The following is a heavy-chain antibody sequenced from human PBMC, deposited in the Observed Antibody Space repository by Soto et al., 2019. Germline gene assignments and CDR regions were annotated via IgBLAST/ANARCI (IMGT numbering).Heavy chain of an antibody. CDR1: GFSFTTAGVA. J-gene: IGHJ4*02. CDR3: AHSDGGYEIIYFDF. CDR2: ICYNDDR. Sequence: SGPTLVNPTQPLTLTCTFSGFSFTTAGVAVGWIRQTPGGALEWLTLICYNDDRRFSPSLKTRLTITGDTSKNQVVLSLTNVDPGDTATSFCAHSDGGYEIIYFDFWGQGIPVTVSS. D-gene: IGHD5-12*01. V-gene: IGHV2-5*01.